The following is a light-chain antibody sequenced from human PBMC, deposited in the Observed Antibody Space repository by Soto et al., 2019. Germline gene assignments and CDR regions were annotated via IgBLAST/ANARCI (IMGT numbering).Light chain of an antibody. Sequence: NFMLTQPHSVSESPVQTVTISCTGSSGSIASNYVQWYQQRPGSAPTTVIYEDNQRPSGVPDRFSGSIDSSSNSASLTISGLKTEDEADDYCQSYDSSVVFGGGTKLTVL. V-gene: IGLV6-57*02. CDR2: EDN. J-gene: IGLJ2*01. CDR3: QSYDSSVV. CDR1: SGSIASNY.